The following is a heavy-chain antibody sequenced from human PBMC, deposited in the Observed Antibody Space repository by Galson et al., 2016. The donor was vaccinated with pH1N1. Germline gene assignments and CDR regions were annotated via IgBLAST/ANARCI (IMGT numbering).Heavy chain of an antibody. D-gene: IGHD3-9*01. J-gene: IGHJ2*01. Sequence: QSGAEVKKPGESLKISCKGSGYSFTSYWIGWVRQMPGKGLEWMGIIYPGDSDTRYSPSFQGQVTISAEKSISTAYLQESNLKASDTAMYYFARHSPRGRDYDILTGYWHLDLWGRGTLVTVSS. CDR2: IYPGDSDT. V-gene: IGHV5-51*01. CDR1: GYSFTSYW. CDR3: ARHSPRGRDYDILTGYWHLDL.